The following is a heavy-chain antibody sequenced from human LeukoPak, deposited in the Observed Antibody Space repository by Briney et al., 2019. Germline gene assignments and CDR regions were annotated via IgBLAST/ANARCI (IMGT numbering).Heavy chain of an antibody. J-gene: IGHJ3*02. CDR3: ARDPRDGYLLAAFDI. CDR2: IYYSGST. V-gene: IGHV4-59*01. Sequence: SETLSLTCTVSGGSISSYYWSWIRQPPGKGLEWIGYIYYSGSTNYNPSLKSRVTISVDTSKNQFSLKLSSVTAADTAVYYCARDPRDGYLLAAFDIWGQGTMVTVSS. CDR1: GGSISSYY. D-gene: IGHD5-24*01.